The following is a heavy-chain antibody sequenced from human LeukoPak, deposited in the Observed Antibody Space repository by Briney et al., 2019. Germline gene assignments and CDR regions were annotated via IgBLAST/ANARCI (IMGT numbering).Heavy chain of an antibody. J-gene: IGHJ4*02. CDR1: GYTFTGSY. D-gene: IGHD1-26*01. Sequence: ASVKVSCKASGYTFTGSYMHWVRQAPGQGLEWMGWINPNSGGTNYAQKFQGRVTMTRDTSISTAYMELSRLRSDDTAVYYCARDRFRPRGCYSDYWGQGTLVTVSS. CDR3: ARDRFRPRGCYSDY. CDR2: INPNSGGT. V-gene: IGHV1-2*02.